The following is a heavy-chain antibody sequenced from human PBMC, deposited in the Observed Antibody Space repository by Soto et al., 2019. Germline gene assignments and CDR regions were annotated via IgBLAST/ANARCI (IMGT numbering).Heavy chain of an antibody. J-gene: IGHJ6*02. V-gene: IGHV3-30*18. Sequence: VQLVESGGGVVQPGRSLRLSCSASGFIFGTYGMDWVRQAPGKGLEWVALISYDGNKEFYADSVKGRFTISRDNSRNTLYLHMNSLNPEDTAMYYCAKETATSIDYYYFYGLDVWGPATTVSVSS. D-gene: IGHD1-1*01. CDR2: ISYDGNKE. CDR3: AKETATSIDYYYFYGLDV. CDR1: GFIFGTYG.